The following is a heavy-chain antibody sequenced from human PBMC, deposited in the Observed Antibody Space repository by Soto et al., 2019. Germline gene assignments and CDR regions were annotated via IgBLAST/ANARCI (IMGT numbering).Heavy chain of an antibody. CDR3: VRADHYDTSGYWK. V-gene: IGHV3-11*05. CDR1: GFTFSDYY. CDR2: ITSSSSYT. J-gene: IGHJ4*02. Sequence: QVPLVESGGGLVKPGGSLRLSCAASGFTFSDYYMSWIRQAPGKGLEWVSYITSSSSYTIYADSVRGRFTISRDNAKNSLFLQMNSLRAEDTAVYYCVRADHYDTSGYWKWGQGTLVTVSS. D-gene: IGHD3-22*01.